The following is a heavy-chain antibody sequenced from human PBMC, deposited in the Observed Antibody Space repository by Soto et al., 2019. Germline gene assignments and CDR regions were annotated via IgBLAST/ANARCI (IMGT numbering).Heavy chain of an antibody. D-gene: IGHD6-19*01. CDR3: AIEYSSGWYWFDP. V-gene: IGHV1-18*01. Sequence: ASVKVSSKASGYTFTSYGISWVRQAPGQGLEWMGWISAYNGNTNYAQKLQGRVTMTTDTSTSTAYMELRSLRSDDTAVYYCAIEYSSGWYWFDPWGQGTLVTVSS. CDR2: ISAYNGNT. J-gene: IGHJ5*02. CDR1: GYTFTSYG.